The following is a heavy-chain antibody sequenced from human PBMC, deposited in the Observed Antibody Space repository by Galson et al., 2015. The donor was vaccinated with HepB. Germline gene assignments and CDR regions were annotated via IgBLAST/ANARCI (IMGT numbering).Heavy chain of an antibody. V-gene: IGHV1-69*02. D-gene: IGHD3-3*01. CDR2: IIPILGIA. Sequence: SVKVSCKASGGTFSSYTISWVRQAPGQGLEWMGRIIPILGIANYAQKFQGRVTITADKSTSTAYMELSSLRSEDTAVYYCARVRFGVVTLNGMDVWGQGTTVTVSS. CDR1: GGTFSSYT. J-gene: IGHJ6*02. CDR3: ARVRFGVVTLNGMDV.